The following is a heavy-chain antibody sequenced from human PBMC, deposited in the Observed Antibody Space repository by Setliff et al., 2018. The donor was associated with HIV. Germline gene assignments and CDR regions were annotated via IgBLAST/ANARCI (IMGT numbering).Heavy chain of an antibody. V-gene: IGHV1-18*01. CDR3: ARDHHSGRGSNFPWYSDL. CDR1: GYTFSNYG. J-gene: IGHJ2*01. CDR2: ITSYNGNT. D-gene: IGHD1-26*01. Sequence: GASVKLSCKASGYTFSNYGITWVRQAPGQGLEWMGWITSYNGNTNYAKKFKGRVTMTTDTSTSIAYMELKSLRSEDTAVYYCARDHHSGRGSNFPWYSDLWGRGTLVTVSS.